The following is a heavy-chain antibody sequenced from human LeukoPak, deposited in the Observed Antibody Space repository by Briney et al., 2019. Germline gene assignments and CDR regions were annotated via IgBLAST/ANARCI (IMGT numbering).Heavy chain of an antibody. J-gene: IGHJ4*02. Sequence: PGGSLRLSCAASGFTFSSYSMNWVRQAPGKGLEWVSSISSSSSYIYYADSVKGRFTISRDNAKNSLYLQMNSLRAEDTAVYYCARSIAVADNNDYWGQGTLVTVSS. D-gene: IGHD6-19*01. CDR1: GFTFSSYS. CDR2: ISSSSSYI. CDR3: ARSIAVADNNDY. V-gene: IGHV3-21*01.